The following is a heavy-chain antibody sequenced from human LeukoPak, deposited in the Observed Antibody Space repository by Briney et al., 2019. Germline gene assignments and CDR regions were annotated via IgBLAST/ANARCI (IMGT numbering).Heavy chain of an antibody. CDR2: ISYDGSNK. CDR3: AKSGYCSGDNCYYYFDY. V-gene: IGHV3-30*18. J-gene: IGHJ4*02. Sequence: PGRSLRLSCAASGFTFSSYAMHWVRQAPGKGLEWVAVISYDGSNKYYADSMKGRFTISRDNSKNTLFLQMSSLRVEDTAVYYCAKSGYCSGDNCYYYFDYWGQGTLVTASS. CDR1: GFTFSSYA. D-gene: IGHD2-15*01.